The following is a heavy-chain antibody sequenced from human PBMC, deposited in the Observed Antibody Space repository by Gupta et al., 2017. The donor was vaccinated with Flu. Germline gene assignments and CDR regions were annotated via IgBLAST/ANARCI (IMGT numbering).Heavy chain of an antibody. Sequence: QVQLEEGDGGLVEPGGSVGLACAASEFSFRDHHMSWVRVASGRGPEGLAYIKNSGGTTHYADSVKGRFTISRDNDKKSLYLQRGSLRAEDTSVYYCVREQVVIAAAAPNGGEGTLVSVSS. CDR1: EFSFRDHH. CDR2: IKNSGGTT. CDR3: VREQVVIAAAAPN. V-gene: IGHV3-11*01. D-gene: IGHD6-13*01. J-gene: IGHJ4*02.